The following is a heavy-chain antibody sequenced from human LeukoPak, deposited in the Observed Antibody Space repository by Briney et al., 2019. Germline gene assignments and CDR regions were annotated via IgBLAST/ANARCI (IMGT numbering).Heavy chain of an antibody. CDR3: AGLLGIVATTWGASPNWFDP. CDR1: GYSISSGYY. CDR2: IYHSGST. J-gene: IGHJ5*02. D-gene: IGHD5-12*01. V-gene: IGHV4-38-2*01. Sequence: SETLSLTCAVSGYSISSGYYWGWIRQPPGKGLEWIGSIYHSGSTYYNPSLKSRVTISVDTSKNQFSLKLSSVTAADTAVYYCAGLLGIVATTWGASPNWFDPWGQGTLVTVSS.